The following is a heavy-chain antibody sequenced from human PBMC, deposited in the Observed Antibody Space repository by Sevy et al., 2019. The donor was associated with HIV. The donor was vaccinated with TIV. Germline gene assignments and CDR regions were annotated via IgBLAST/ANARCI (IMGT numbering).Heavy chain of an antibody. J-gene: IGHJ4*02. CDR3: SGRATRSTFGGGAY. CDR1: GFTFSIYW. Sequence: GGSLRLSCATSGFTFSIYWMNWVRQTPGKGLEWVANINQDGSEKYYVDSVKGRFTISRDNAKNSVYLQMNSLRAEDTAVYYCSGRATRSTFGGGAYWGQGTLVTVSS. D-gene: IGHD3-16*01. V-gene: IGHV3-7*01. CDR2: INQDGSEK.